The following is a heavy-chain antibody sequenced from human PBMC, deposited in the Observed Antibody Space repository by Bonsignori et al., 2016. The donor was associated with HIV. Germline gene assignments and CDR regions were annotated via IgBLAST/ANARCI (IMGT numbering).Heavy chain of an antibody. D-gene: IGHD2-8*02. J-gene: IGHJ4*02. CDR2: IHYRGST. Sequence: QLQLQESGPGLVKPSETLSLTCTVSGGSISSSDYYVGLDSPVPREGLEWIGSIHYRGSTYYNSSLKSRVTISVDTSKNQFSLKLSSVTAADTAMYYCARGWYIDYWGRGNAGRRLL. CDR1: GGSISSSDYY. V-gene: IGHV4-39*07. CDR3: ARGWYIDY.